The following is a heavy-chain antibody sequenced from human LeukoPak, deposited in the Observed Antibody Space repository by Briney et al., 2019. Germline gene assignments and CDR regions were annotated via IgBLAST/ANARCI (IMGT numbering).Heavy chain of an antibody. V-gene: IGHV4-59*01. Sequence: PSETLSLTCTVSGGSIRSYYDNWLRQTPVKGLEWLGYIYHDVATRYNPSLKSRVPISVDTSKNQSSLTLLSATAAAPPVLSCARAQVASRIRLEHWGQGSLVTVSS. D-gene: IGHD5-12*01. CDR2: IYHDVAT. CDR1: GGSIRSYY. J-gene: IGHJ1*01. CDR3: ARAQVASRIRLEH.